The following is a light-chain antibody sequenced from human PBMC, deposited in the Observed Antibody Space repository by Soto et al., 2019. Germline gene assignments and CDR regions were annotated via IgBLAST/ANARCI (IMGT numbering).Light chain of an antibody. J-gene: IGLJ1*01. V-gene: IGLV2-14*03. Sequence: QSALTQPASVSGSPGQSITISCTGTSSDVGGYNYVSWYQHHAGKAPRLMIYASSNRPSGVSHRFSGSRSGNTASLTISGLQAEDEADYYCRSYTSGTTLDVFGTGTKLTVL. CDR1: SSDVGGYNY. CDR3: RSYTSGTTLDV. CDR2: ASS.